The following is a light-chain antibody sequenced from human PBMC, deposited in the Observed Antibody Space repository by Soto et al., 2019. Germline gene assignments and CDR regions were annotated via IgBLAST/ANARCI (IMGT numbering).Light chain of an antibody. V-gene: IGKV3-20*01. CDR2: GAS. Sequence: EIVLTQSPGTLSLSPGERATLSCRASQSVSGRYLAWYQQTPGQAPRLLIEGASSRAAGIPDRFSGSESGPDFTLTISRVEPEDFAVYYCQQYESSPHNFGPGTRVEI. CDR1: QSVSGRY. CDR3: QQYESSPHN. J-gene: IGKJ3*01.